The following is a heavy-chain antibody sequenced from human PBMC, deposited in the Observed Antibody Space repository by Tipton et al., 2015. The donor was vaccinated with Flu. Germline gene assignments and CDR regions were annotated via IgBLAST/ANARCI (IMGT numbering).Heavy chain of an antibody. CDR3: ARGELWLLGCYYN. V-gene: IGHV4-34*01. D-gene: IGHD5-18*01. CDR1: GGSFSGYY. J-gene: IGHJ4*02. Sequence: TLSLTCAVYGGSFSGYYWSWIRQPPGKGLEWIGEINHSGSTNYNPSLKSRVTISVDTSKNQFSLKLSSVTAADTAVYYCARGELWLLGCYYNWGQGTLVTVSS. CDR2: INHSGST.